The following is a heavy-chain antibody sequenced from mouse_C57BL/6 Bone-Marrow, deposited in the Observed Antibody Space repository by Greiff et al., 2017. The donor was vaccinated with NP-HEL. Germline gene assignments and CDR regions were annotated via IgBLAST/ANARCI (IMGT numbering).Heavy chain of an antibody. CDR1: GYTFTSYG. V-gene: IGHV1-81*01. CDR2: IYPRSGNT. CDR3: ADGKGY. D-gene: IGHD1-1*01. Sequence: QVQLQQSGAELARPGASVKLSCKASGYTFTSYGISWVKQRTGQGLEWIGEIYPRSGNTYYNEKFKGKATLTADKSSSTAYMELRSLTSEDSAVYFWADGKGYWGQGTTLTVSS. J-gene: IGHJ2*01.